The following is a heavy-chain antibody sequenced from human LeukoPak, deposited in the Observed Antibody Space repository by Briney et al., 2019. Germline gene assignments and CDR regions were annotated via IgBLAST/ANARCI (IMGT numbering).Heavy chain of an antibody. V-gene: IGHV4-39*07. D-gene: IGHD4-23*01. CDR2: IYYSGST. J-gene: IGHJ4*02. CDR1: GGPFTTYY. Sequence: SETLSLTCAVSGGPFTTYYWSWIRQPPGKGLEWIGSIYYSGSTYYNPSLKSPVTISVGTSKNQCSRKLSSVTAADTAVYYCARKIRWRFDYGGEGTLVTVSS. CDR3: ARKIRWRFDY.